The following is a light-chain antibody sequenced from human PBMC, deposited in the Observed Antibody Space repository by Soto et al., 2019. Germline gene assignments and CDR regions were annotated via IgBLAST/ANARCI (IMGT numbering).Light chain of an antibody. CDR3: SAWDASLNGYV. CDR1: SSNIGSKT. J-gene: IGLJ1*01. CDR2: SNY. Sequence: QAVVTQPPSASGTPGQRVTISCSGSSSNIGSKTVNWYQQLPGTAPKLLIYSNYQRPSGVPDRSSGSKSGTSASLAISGLQSEDEADYYCSAWDASLNGYVFGTGTKVTVL. V-gene: IGLV1-44*01.